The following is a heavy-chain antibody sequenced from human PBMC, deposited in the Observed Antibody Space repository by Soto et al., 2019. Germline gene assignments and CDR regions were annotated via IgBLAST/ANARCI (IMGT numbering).Heavy chain of an antibody. V-gene: IGHV3-11*01. Sequence: GGSLRLSCAASGFTFSDYYMSWIRQAPGKGLEWVSYISSSGSTIYYADSVKGRFTISRDNAKNSLYLQMNSLRAEDTAVYYCARDPYGDYDWYFDLWGRGTLVTVSS. J-gene: IGHJ2*01. CDR1: GFTFSDYY. CDR3: ARDPYGDYDWYFDL. CDR2: ISSSGSTI. D-gene: IGHD4-17*01.